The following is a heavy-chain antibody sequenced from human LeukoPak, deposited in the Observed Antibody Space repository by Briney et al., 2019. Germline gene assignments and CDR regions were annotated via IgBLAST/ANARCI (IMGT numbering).Heavy chain of an antibody. Sequence: PGGSLRLSCAASGFTFSSYEMNWVRQAPGKGLEWVSYISSSGSTIYYADSVKGRFTISRDNAKNSLYLQMNSLRAEDTAVYYCARAGGAYCSSTSCYERQYYYYMDVWGKGTTVTVSS. CDR3: ARAGGAYCSSTSCYERQYYYYMDV. CDR2: ISSSGSTI. V-gene: IGHV3-48*03. CDR1: GFTFSSYE. J-gene: IGHJ6*03. D-gene: IGHD2-2*01.